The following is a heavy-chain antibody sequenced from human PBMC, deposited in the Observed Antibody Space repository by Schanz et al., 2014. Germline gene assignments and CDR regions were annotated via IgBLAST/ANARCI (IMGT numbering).Heavy chain of an antibody. CDR3: ARDFSAYVGNHVDY. Sequence: QVQLVQSGAEVKKPGASVKVSCKASGYTFISYGISWVRQAPGQGLEWMGWINGYNGHTLYAQKFQGRVTKATDTATSTTDMELTSLRFDNTAVYDCARDFSAYVGNHVDYWGQGTVVTVSS. D-gene: IGHD5-12*01. J-gene: IGHJ4*02. CDR2: INGYNGHT. V-gene: IGHV1-18*01. CDR1: GYTFISYG.